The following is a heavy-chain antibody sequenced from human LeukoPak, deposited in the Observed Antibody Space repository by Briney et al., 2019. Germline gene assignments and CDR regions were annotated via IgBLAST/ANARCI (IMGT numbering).Heavy chain of an antibody. Sequence: PGGSLRVSCAASGFTFSSYTMNWVRQALGKGPEWISLIKGRCVSRQSADSVRGRFSISRDNSKNTLYLQMNSLRGEDTAVYYCAKGEVVPAAIYCMDVWGQGTTVTVS. CDR1: GFTFSSYT. CDR3: AKGEVVPAAIYCMDV. CDR2: IKGRCVSR. J-gene: IGHJ6*02. D-gene: IGHD2-2*02. V-gene: IGHV3-23*01.